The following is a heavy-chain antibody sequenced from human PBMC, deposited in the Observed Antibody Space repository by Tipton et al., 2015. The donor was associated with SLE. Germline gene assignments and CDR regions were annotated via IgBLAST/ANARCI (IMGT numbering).Heavy chain of an antibody. J-gene: IGHJ4*02. CDR2: ISSSSSYT. CDR1: GFTFGDYA. Sequence: SLRLSCTASGFTFGDYAMSWIRQAPGKGLEWVSYISSSSSYTNYADSVKGRFTISRDNSKNTLYLQMNSLRAEDTAVYYCAKKGSSGWYYFDYWGQGTLVTVSS. CDR3: AKKGSSGWYYFDY. V-gene: IGHV3-11*03. D-gene: IGHD6-19*01.